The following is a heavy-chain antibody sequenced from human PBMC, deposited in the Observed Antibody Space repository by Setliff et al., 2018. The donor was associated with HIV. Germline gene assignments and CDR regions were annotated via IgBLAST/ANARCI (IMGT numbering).Heavy chain of an antibody. CDR3: ARDRGYDILTGFPGAFDI. J-gene: IGHJ3*02. CDR2: MNPASGNT. V-gene: IGHV1-8*02. Sequence: ASVKVSCKASGYTFTNYDINWVRQVSGQGLEWMAWMNPASGNTGYAQKFQGRVTMTRNTSISTAYMELSDLTAEDTAVYYCARDRGYDILTGFPGAFDIWGQGTMVTVSS. D-gene: IGHD3-9*01. CDR1: GYTFTNYD.